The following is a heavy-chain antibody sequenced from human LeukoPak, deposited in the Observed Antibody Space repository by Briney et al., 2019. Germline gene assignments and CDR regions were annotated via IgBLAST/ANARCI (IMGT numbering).Heavy chain of an antibody. J-gene: IGHJ4*02. CDR3: ARIQSPKGSSWYWLDY. Sequence: ASVKVSCKASGYTFTGYYMHWVRQAPGQGLEWMGWINPNSGGTNYAQKFQGRVTMTRDTSISTAYMELSRPRSDDTAVYYCARIQSPKGSSWYWLDYWGQGTLVTVSS. V-gene: IGHV1-2*02. D-gene: IGHD6-13*01. CDR1: GYTFTGYY. CDR2: INPNSGGT.